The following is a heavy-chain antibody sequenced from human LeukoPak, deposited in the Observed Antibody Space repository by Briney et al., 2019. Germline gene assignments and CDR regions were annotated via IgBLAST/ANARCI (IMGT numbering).Heavy chain of an antibody. V-gene: IGHV4-61*02. D-gene: IGHD2-2*02. CDR2: IYTSGST. J-gene: IGHJ5*02. CDR1: GGSISSSSYY. Sequence: SETLSLTCTVSGGSISSSSYYWSWIRQPAGKGLEWIGRIYTSGSTNYNPSLKSRVTMSVDTSKNQFSLKLSSVTAADTAVYYCARSSYCSSTSCYTHWFDPWGQGTLVTVSS. CDR3: ARSSYCSSTSCYTHWFDP.